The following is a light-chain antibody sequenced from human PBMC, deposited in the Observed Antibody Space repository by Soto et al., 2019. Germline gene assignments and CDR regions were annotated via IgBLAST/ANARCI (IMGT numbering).Light chain of an antibody. V-gene: IGKV3-20*01. CDR1: QSISSSY. CDR2: GAS. Sequence: EKVLTQSPGTLSLPPGKRATLSCRASQSISSSYLAWYQQRPGQAPRLLIYGASIRATGIPDRFSGSGSGTDFTLTISRLEPEDFAVYYCQHYEKSSGTFGQGTKVDI. CDR3: QHYEKSSGT. J-gene: IGKJ1*01.